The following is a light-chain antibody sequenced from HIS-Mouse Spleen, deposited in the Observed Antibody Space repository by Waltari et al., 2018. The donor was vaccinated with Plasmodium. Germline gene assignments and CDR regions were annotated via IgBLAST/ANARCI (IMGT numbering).Light chain of an antibody. CDR3: QQYNNWPAWT. CDR1: QSVSSN. V-gene: IGKV3-15*01. Sequence: LVMTQSPATLSVSPGERATLSCRASQSVSSNLAWYQQKPGQAPRLLIYGASTRATGIPARFSGSGSGTEFTLTISSLQSEDFAVYYCQQYNNWPAWTFGQGTKVEIK. CDR2: GAS. J-gene: IGKJ1*01.